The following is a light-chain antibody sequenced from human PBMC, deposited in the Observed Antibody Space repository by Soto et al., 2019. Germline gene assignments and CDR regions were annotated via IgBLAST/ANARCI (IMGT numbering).Light chain of an antibody. V-gene: IGKV3-15*01. CDR2: GAS. CDR3: EKYNHWPPA. Sequence: ERVMTQSPDTLSVSPGERATLSCRASQSVSSNLAWYQQKPGQSPRLLIYGASTRASGIPARFSGSVSGTEFTLTISSLQYEDCAVYYCEKYNHWPPAFGQGTKVEIK. CDR1: QSVSSN. J-gene: IGKJ1*01.